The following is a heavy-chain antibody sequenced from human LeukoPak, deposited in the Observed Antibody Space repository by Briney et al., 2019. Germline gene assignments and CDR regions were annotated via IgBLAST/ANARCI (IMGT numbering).Heavy chain of an antibody. CDR3: ARAMTTGGMDV. J-gene: IGHJ6*02. Sequence: PSETLSLTCAVYGGSFSGYYWSWIRQPPGKGLEWIGEINHSGSTNYNPSLKSRVTISVDTSKNQFSLKLSSVTAADTAVYYCARAMTTGGMDVWGQGTTVTVSS. CDR1: GGSFSGYY. D-gene: IGHD4-17*01. V-gene: IGHV4-34*01. CDR2: INHSGST.